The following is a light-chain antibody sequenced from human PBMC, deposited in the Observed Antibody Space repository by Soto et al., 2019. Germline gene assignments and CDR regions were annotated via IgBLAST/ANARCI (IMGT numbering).Light chain of an antibody. J-gene: IGKJ1*01. CDR2: GAS. CDR1: QSVSSNY. Sequence: EIVLTQSPGTLSLSPGERATLSCRASQSVSSNYLAWYQQKPGQAPRLLIYGASTRATGIPDRFSGSGSGTDFSLTISRVDPEDFAVYDCQQYANSLPTFGQGTKVDIK. CDR3: QQYANSLPT. V-gene: IGKV3-20*01.